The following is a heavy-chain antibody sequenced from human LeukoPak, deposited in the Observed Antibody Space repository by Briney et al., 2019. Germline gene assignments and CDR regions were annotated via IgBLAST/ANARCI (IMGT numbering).Heavy chain of an antibody. Sequence: GASVKVSCKASGYTFTSYGISWVRQAPGQGLEWMGWISAYNGNTNYAQKLQGRVTMNTDTSTSTAYMELRSLRSDDTAVYYCARPTVPYYYDSSGYYYDTWGPSAFDIWGQGTMVTVSS. D-gene: IGHD3-22*01. CDR3: ARPTVPYYYDSSGYYYDTWGPSAFDI. CDR2: ISAYNGNT. J-gene: IGHJ3*02. CDR1: GYTFTSYG. V-gene: IGHV1-18*01.